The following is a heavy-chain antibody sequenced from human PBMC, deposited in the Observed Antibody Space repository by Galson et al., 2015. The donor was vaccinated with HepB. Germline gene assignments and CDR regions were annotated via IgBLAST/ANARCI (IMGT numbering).Heavy chain of an antibody. CDR2: ISGGGEIT. D-gene: IGHD3-16*01. J-gene: IGHJ4*01. CDR1: GFRFNMYT. Sequence: LRLSCAASGFRFNMYTMTWVRQAPGQGLEWVSSISGGGEITYFADSVRDRFNIFRDNSQNTLHLQMNRLGAEDTAIYYCARGAILGATPHYFDFLGNGTLVTVSS. CDR3: ARGAILGATPHYFDF. V-gene: IGHV3-23*01.